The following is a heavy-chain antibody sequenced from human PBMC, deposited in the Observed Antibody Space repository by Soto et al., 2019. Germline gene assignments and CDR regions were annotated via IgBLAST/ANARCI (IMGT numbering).Heavy chain of an antibody. CDR2: IYYSGST. CDR3: ARLDSSSWDFDY. Sequence: QVQLQESGPGLVKPSETLSLTCTVSGGSISSYYWSWIRQPPGKGLEWIGYIYYSGSTNYNPSLTSRVTISVDTSKNQFSLKLSSVTAADTAVYYCARLDSSSWDFDYWGQGTLVTVSS. V-gene: IGHV4-59*08. J-gene: IGHJ4*02. CDR1: GGSISSYY. D-gene: IGHD6-13*01.